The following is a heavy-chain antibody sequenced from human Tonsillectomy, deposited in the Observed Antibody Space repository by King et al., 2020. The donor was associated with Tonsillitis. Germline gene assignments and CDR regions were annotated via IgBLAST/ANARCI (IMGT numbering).Heavy chain of an antibody. D-gene: IGHD3-9*01. CDR2: SSGNSNTI. V-gene: IGHV3-48*01. Sequence: VQLVESGGGLVQPGGSLRLSCEASGFSFNNYGMNWVRQAPGKGLEWVSYSSGNSNTIYYADSVKGRFTISRDTAKNSLYLQMNSLRAEDTAVYYCARSYYDIWTGYYLSGVFDYWGQGTLVTVSS. J-gene: IGHJ4*02. CDR3: ARSYYDIWTGYYLSGVFDY. CDR1: GFSFNNYG.